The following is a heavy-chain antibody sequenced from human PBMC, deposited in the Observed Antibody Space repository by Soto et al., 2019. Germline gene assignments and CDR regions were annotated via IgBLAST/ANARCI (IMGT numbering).Heavy chain of an antibody. D-gene: IGHD2-2*01. CDR1: GGTFSSYT. CDR3: ARQRPKDIVVVPAAINWYFDL. Sequence: SVKVSCKASGGTFSSYTISWVRQAPGQGLEWMGRIIPILGIANYAQKFQGRVTITADKSTSTAYMELSSLRSEDTAVYYCARQRPKDIVVVPAAINWYFDLWGRGTLVTVSS. CDR2: IIPILGIA. V-gene: IGHV1-69*02. J-gene: IGHJ2*01.